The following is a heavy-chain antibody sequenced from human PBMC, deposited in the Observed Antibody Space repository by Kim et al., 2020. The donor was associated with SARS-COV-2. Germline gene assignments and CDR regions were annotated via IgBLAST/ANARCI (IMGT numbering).Heavy chain of an antibody. CDR1: GFTFSSYG. Sequence: GGSLRLSCAASGFTFSSYGMHWVRQAPGKGLEWVAVISYHGSNKYYADSVKGRFTISRDNSKNTLYLQMNSLRAEDTAVYYCAKDAMVREVAYFDYWGQG. D-gene: IGHD3-10*01. V-gene: IGHV3-30*18. J-gene: IGHJ4*02. CDR2: ISYHGSNK. CDR3: AKDAMVREVAYFDY.